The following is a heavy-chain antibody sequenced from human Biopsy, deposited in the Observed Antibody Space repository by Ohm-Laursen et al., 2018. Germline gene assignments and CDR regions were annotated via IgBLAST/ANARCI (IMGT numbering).Heavy chain of an antibody. CDR3: ARDRGYYSDRTVPGYFDL. V-gene: IGHV4-59*01. CDR1: GDSISSYY. Sequence: SETLSLTCTVSGDSISSYYWSWTRQPPGKGLLWLGYVYYTGSTDYNPSLQRRVTISVDTSKNHFPLRLRSVTPADTAIYYCARDRGYYSDRTVPGYFDLWGRGTLVTVSS. J-gene: IGHJ2*01. CDR2: VYYTGST. D-gene: IGHD3-22*01.